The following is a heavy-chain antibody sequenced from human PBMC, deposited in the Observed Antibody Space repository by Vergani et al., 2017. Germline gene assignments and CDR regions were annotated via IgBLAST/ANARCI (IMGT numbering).Heavy chain of an antibody. D-gene: IGHD1-26*01. CDR2: IRYDGSNK. V-gene: IGHV3-30*02. J-gene: IGHJ4*02. CDR3: AKDEPDGSYLLT. CDR1: GFTFSSYG. Sequence: VEAGGGLVQPGGSLRLSCTASGFTFSSYGMHWVRQAPGKGLEWVAFIRYDGSNKYYADSVKGRFTISRDNSKNTLYLQMNSLRAEDTAVYYCAKDEPDGSYLLTWGQGTLVTVSS.